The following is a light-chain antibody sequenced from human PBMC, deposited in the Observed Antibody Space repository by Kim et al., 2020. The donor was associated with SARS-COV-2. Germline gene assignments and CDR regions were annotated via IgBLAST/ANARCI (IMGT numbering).Light chain of an antibody. J-gene: IGKJ2*01. Sequence: SASVGDRVTITCRASQSISSWLAWYQQKPGKAPKLLIYKASSLESGVPSGFSGSGSGTEFTLTISSLQPDDFATYYCQQYNSYLYTFGQGTKLEI. V-gene: IGKV1-5*03. CDR1: QSISSW. CDR3: QQYNSYLYT. CDR2: KAS.